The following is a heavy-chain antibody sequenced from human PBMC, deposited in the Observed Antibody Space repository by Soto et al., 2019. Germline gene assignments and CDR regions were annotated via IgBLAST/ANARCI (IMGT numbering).Heavy chain of an antibody. CDR2: IYYRGST. CDR3: ARGGSGTYHV. CDR1: DDSITCGVYH. V-gene: IGHV4-31*02. J-gene: IGHJ4*02. Sequence: SETLSLTCSVSDDSITCGVYHWSWIRQHPAKGLEWIGSIYYRGSTYYNPSLRSRGTISLDPSQARLSLRLTSLTAADTATYYCARGGSGTYHVWGQGTLVTVSS. D-gene: IGHD3-10*01.